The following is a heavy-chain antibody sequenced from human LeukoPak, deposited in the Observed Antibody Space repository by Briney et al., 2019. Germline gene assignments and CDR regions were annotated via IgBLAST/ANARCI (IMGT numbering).Heavy chain of an antibody. CDR1: GYSFTSYW. Sequence: GESLKISCKGSGYSFTSYWIGWVRQMPGKGLGWMGIIYPGDSDTRYSPSFQGQVIISADKSISTAYLQWSSLKASDTAMYYCARLKRLELRIIFDYWGQGTLVTVSS. V-gene: IGHV5-51*01. CDR2: IYPGDSDT. D-gene: IGHD1-7*01. J-gene: IGHJ4*02. CDR3: ARLKRLELRIIFDY.